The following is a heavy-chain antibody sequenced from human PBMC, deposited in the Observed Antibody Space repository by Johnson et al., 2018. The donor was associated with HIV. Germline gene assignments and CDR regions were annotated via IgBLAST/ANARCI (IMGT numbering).Heavy chain of an antibody. D-gene: IGHD3-3*01. J-gene: IGHJ3*02. CDR2: IRYDESDK. V-gene: IGHV3-30*02. Sequence: QVHLVESGGGVVQPGRSLRLSCAASGFTFSSYAMHWVRQAPGKGLEWVAVIRYDESDKYYADSVKGRFTMSRDNSKNTVYLQMNSLRVEDTAVYYCTKDGQPYYNFWSASPDVFDIWGQGTMVSVSS. CDR3: TKDGQPYYNFWSASPDVFDI. CDR1: GFTFSSYA.